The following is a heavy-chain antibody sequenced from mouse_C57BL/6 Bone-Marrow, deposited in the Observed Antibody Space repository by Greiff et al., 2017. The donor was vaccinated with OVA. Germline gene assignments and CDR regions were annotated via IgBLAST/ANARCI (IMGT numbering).Heavy chain of an antibody. Sequence: QVHLKEPGAELARPGASVKLSCKASGYTFTSYGISWVKQRTGQGLEWIGEIYPRSGNTYYNEKFKGKTTLTVDKSSSTAYMELRSLTSEDSAVYFCARPDYYGRSIDYWGQGTTLTVSS. J-gene: IGHJ2*01. CDR1: GYTFTSYG. D-gene: IGHD1-1*01. CDR2: IYPRSGNT. V-gene: IGHV1-81*01. CDR3: ARPDYYGRSIDY.